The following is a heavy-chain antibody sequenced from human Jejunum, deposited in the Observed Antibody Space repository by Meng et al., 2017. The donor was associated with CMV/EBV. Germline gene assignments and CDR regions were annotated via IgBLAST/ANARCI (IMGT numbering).Heavy chain of an antibody. J-gene: IGHJ4*02. Sequence: FTFSTYSMSWVRQAPVKGLEWVSSISDTSSFIYYEDSVKGRFTISRDNAKNSLYLQMNSLRAEDTALYYCARGTCTSSSCPLFDYWGQGTLVTVSS. CDR1: FTFSTYS. D-gene: IGHD2-15*01. CDR3: ARGTCTSSSCPLFDY. CDR2: ISDTSSFI. V-gene: IGHV3-21*01.